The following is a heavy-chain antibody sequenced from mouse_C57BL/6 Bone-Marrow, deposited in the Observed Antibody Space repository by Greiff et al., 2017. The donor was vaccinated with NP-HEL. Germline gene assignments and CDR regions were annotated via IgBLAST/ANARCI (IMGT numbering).Heavy chain of an antibody. CDR3: ARSSYYDYGDY. CDR2: IYPSDSET. CDR1: GYTFTSYW. V-gene: IGHV1-61*01. D-gene: IGHD2-4*01. Sequence: QVQLQQPGAELVRPGSSVKLSCKASGYTFTSYWMDWVKQRPGQGLEWIGNIYPSDSETHYNQKFKDKATLPVDKSSSTAYMQLSSLTSEDSAVYYCARSSYYDYGDYWGQGTTLTVSS. J-gene: IGHJ2*01.